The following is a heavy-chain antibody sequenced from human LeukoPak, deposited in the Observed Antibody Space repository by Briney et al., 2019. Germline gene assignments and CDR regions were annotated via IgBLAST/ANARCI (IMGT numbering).Heavy chain of an antibody. D-gene: IGHD2-8*01. CDR1: GGSISSGGYS. CDR2: IYHSGST. J-gene: IGHJ4*02. Sequence: SETLSLTCAVSGGSISSGGYSWSWIRQPPGKGLEWIGYIYHSGSTYYNPSLKSRVTISVDRSKNQFSLKLSSVTAADTAVYYCARGALYRSRYFDYWGQGTLVTVSS. V-gene: IGHV4-30-2*01. CDR3: ARGALYRSRYFDY.